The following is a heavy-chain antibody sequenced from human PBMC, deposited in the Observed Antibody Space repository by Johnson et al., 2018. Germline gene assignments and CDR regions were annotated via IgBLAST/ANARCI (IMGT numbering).Heavy chain of an antibody. CDR3: VRATPLVKARWFGEEDYDYGMDV. D-gene: IGHD3-10*01. CDR1: GFTFSNYG. V-gene: IGHV3-13*01. CDR2: IGTAGDT. Sequence: EVRLLESGGGLVQPGGSLRLSCAASGFTFSNYGMHWVRLTTGKGLELVSGIGTAGDTHYPGSVKGRFAVSREDAKNSLFLQMNSLTAGDTAVYYCVRATPLVKARWFGEEDYDYGMDVWGQGTTVTVSS. J-gene: IGHJ6*02.